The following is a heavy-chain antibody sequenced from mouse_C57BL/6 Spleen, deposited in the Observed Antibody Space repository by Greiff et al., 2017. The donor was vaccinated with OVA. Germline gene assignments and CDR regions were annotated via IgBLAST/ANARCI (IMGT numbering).Heavy chain of an antibody. CDR1: GYSITSGYY. D-gene: IGHD4-1*01. Sequence: EVKLQESGPGLVKPSQSLSLTCSVTGYSITSGYYWNWIRQFHGNKLEWMGYISYDGSNNYNPSLKNRISITRDTSKNQFFLKLNSVTTEDTATYYCARDFALGRGFAYWGQGTLVTVSA. V-gene: IGHV3-6*01. J-gene: IGHJ3*01. CDR3: ARDFALGRGFAY. CDR2: ISYDGSN.